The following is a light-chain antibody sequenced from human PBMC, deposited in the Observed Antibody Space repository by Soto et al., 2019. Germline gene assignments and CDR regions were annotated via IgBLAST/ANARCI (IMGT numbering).Light chain of an antibody. V-gene: IGKV1D-12*01. Sequence: DIQMTQSPSSVSASVGDRVTITCRASQGISIWLAWYQQKPGKAPNLLIYAASTLQSGVPSRISGSGSGTEFILTISSLQPEDFATYYCQQADSFPRTFGQGTKV. CDR2: AAS. J-gene: IGKJ1*01. CDR3: QQADSFPRT. CDR1: QGISIW.